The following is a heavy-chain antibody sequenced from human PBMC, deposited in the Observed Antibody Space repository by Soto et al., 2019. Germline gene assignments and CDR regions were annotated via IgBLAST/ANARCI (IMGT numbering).Heavy chain of an antibody. D-gene: IGHD3-22*01. CDR2: INPSGGST. J-gene: IGHJ4*02. V-gene: IGHV1-46*01. CDR1: GYTFTSYY. CDR3: ARSYFDSSGYYYFAY. Sequence: SVKVSCKASGYTFTSYYMHWVRQAPGQGLEWMGIINPSGGSTSYTQKFQGRVTMTRDTSPSTVYMELSSLRSEDTAVYYCARSYFDSSGYYYFAYWGQGTLVTVSS.